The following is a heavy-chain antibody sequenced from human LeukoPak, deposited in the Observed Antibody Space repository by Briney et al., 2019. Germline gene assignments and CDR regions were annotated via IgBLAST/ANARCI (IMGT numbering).Heavy chain of an antibody. V-gene: IGHV1-2*02. Sequence: ASVKVSCKASGYIFTGYYMHWVRQAPGQGLEWMGWINPNSGDTNYAQKFQGRVTMTRDTSISKAYMELSRLRSDDTAVYYCARVRYRLAETYIDYWGQGTLVTVSS. CDR2: INPNSGDT. CDR1: GYIFTGYY. D-gene: IGHD3-16*01. CDR3: ARVRYRLAETYIDY. J-gene: IGHJ4*02.